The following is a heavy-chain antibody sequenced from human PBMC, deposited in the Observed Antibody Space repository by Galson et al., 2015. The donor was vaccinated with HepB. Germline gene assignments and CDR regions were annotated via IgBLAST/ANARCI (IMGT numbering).Heavy chain of an antibody. Sequence: SLRLSCAASGFTVSSNYMSWVRQAPGKGLEWVSVIYSGGSTYYADSVKGRFTISRHNSKNTLYLQMNSLRAEDTAVYYCARHLLSYYYYGMDVWGQGTTVTVSS. V-gene: IGHV3-53*04. J-gene: IGHJ6*02. CDR1: GFTVSSNY. CDR2: IYSGGST. D-gene: IGHD1-1*01. CDR3: ARHLLSYYYYGMDV.